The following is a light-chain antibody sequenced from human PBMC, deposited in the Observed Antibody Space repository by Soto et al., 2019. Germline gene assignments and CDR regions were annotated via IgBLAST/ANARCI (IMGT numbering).Light chain of an antibody. V-gene: IGLV2-14*01. CDR1: SSDIGGYKY. CDR2: EVS. J-gene: IGLJ2*01. CDR3: MSYTTSTSSLV. Sequence: QSVLTQPASVSGSPGQSITISCSGSSSDIGGYKYVSWYQQHPGKAPKLIIYEVSNRPSGVSTRFSGSKSDITASLTISGLQAEDEADYYCMSYTTSTSSLVFGGGTKLTVL.